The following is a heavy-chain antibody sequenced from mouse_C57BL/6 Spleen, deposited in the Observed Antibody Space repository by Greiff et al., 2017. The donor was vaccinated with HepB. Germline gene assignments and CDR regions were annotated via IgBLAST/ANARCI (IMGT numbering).Heavy chain of an antibody. CDR2: ISSGSSTI. D-gene: IGHD2-14*01. CDR1: GFTFSDYG. V-gene: IGHV5-17*01. Sequence: EVNVVESGGGLVKPGGSLKLSCAASGFTFSDYGMHWVRQAPEKGLEWVAYISSGSSTIYYADTVKGRFTISRDNAKNTLFLQMTSLRSEDTAMYYCGRGLGDRKEDFDYWGQGTTLTVSS. CDR3: GRGLGDRKEDFDY. J-gene: IGHJ2*01.